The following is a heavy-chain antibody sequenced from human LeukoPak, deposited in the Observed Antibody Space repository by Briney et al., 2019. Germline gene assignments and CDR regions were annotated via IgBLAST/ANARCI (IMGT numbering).Heavy chain of an antibody. CDR3: GREQSVTIFDY. J-gene: IGHJ4*02. CDR2: ISSSRRDI. CDR1: GFTFSSCT. D-gene: IGHD2-2*01. V-gene: IGHV3-21*01. Sequence: PGVPLTLFCRASGFTFSSCTMIGLRQSPGEGREGVAAISSSRRDIFYTHSVKGRFSISRDNTQNSLSLHMNSLSAEDTAVYYCGREQSVTIFDYWGQGTLVTVS.